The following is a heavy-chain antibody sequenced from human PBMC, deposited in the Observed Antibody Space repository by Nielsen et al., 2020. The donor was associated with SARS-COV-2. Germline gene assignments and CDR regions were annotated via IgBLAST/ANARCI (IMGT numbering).Heavy chain of an antibody. Sequence: ASVTVSCKVSGYTLTELSMHWVRQAPGKGLEWMGGFDPEDGETIYAQKFQGRVTMTEDTSTDTAYMELSSLRSEDTAVYYCAPRVVPAANGGADYYYGMDVWGQGTTVTVSS. J-gene: IGHJ6*02. CDR3: APRVVPAANGGADYYYGMDV. CDR2: FDPEDGET. CDR1: GYTLTELS. V-gene: IGHV1-24*01. D-gene: IGHD2-2*01.